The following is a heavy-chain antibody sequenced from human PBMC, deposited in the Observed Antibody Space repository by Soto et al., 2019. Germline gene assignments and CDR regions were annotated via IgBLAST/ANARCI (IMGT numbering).Heavy chain of an antibody. Sequence: QVQLHQWGAGLLKPSETLSLTCGVYNGSFMGYYWTWVRQPPGKGLEWIGEINHFGSPNYNPSLKTRVAISIDTSKHQFSLSLRSLTAADTAVYYCASLNGGRFLDKGDYWGQGILVTVSS. V-gene: IGHV4-34*01. D-gene: IGHD3-3*01. CDR3: ASLNGGRFLDKGDY. CDR1: NGSFMGYY. J-gene: IGHJ4*02. CDR2: INHFGSP.